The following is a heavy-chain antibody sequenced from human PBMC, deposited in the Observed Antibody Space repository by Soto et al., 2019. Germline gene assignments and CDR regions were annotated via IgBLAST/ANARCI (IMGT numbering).Heavy chain of an antibody. Sequence: QVQLVQSGAEVKKPGSSVKVSCKASRGTFSSYAISWVRQAPGQGLEWMGGIIPIFGTANYAQKFQGRVTITADESTSTAYMELSSLRSEDTAVYYCARAYRPGYYYYSGMDVWGQGTTVTVSS. CDR1: RGTFSSYA. V-gene: IGHV1-69*01. J-gene: IGHJ6*02. D-gene: IGHD2-2*01. CDR2: IIPIFGTA. CDR3: ARAYRPGYYYYSGMDV.